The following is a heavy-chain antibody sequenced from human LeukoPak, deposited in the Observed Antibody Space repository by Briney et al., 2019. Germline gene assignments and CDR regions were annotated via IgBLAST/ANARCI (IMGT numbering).Heavy chain of an antibody. Sequence: GGSLRLSCSVSGLTFRSYAMHWVRQAPGKGLEYVSVIRSDGVDVYYTDSVKGRFTISRDNSKNTLYLQMRSLRPEDTAVYYCVKDLLQVTMKKLDHWGQRTLVTVSS. D-gene: IGHD4-11*01. CDR1: GLTFRSYA. CDR2: IRSDGVDV. CDR3: VKDLLQVTMKKLDH. J-gene: IGHJ4*02. V-gene: IGHV3-64D*06.